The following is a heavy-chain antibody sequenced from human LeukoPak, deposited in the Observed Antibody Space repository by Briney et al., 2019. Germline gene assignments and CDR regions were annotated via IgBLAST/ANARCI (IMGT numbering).Heavy chain of an antibody. CDR3: ATYSGSSVYNFYYYMDV. J-gene: IGHJ6*03. V-gene: IGHV3-74*01. D-gene: IGHD1-26*01. CDR1: GFTFSSYW. CDR2: IDTDGSST. Sequence: GGSLRFYCAGSGFTFSSYWMHWVRQAPGKGLVWVSRIDTDGSSTSYADSVKGRFTISRDNAKNTLYLQMNSLRAEDTAVYYCATYSGSSVYNFYYYMDVWGKGTTVTVPS.